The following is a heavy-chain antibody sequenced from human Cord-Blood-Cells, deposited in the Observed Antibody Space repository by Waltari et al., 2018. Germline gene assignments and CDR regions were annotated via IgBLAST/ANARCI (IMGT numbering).Heavy chain of an antibody. V-gene: IGHV1-2*04. CDR2: INPNSGGT. J-gene: IGHJ5*02. CDR1: GYTFTGYY. CDR3: ARVGAGDRDWFDP. Sequence: QVQLVQSGAEVKKPGVSVKVSCKASGYTFTGYYMPWGRQAPGQGLEWMGWINPNSGGTNDAQKFQGWVTMTRDTSISTAYMELSRLRSDDTAVYYCARVGAGDRDWFDPWGQGTLVTVSS. D-gene: IGHD1-26*01.